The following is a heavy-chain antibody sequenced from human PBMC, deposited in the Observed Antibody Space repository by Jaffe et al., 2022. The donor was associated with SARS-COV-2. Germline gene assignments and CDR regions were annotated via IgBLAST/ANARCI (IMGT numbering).Heavy chain of an antibody. Sequence: EMQLVESGGGLVPPGGSLRLSCEASGFTFSSYDMNWVRQAPGKGLEWVSSINADRRTIYYADSVKGRLTISRDNAKKSLYLQMNSLRAEDTAVYYCATFAGIWRDYFYMDVWGKGTAVTVSS. CDR3: ATFAGIWRDYFYMDV. D-gene: IGHD3-3*01. CDR2: INADRRTI. J-gene: IGHJ6*03. CDR1: GFTFSSYD. V-gene: IGHV3-48*01.